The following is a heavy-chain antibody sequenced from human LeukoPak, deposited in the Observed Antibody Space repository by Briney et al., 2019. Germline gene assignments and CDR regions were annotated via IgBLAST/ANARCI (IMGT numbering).Heavy chain of an antibody. CDR3: ARRIGSSWYDSFVY. J-gene: IGHJ4*02. CDR1: GYTFSNYG. Sequence: GSVKVSCKASGYTFSNYGISWVRQAPGQGLEWMGWISAYNGNTNYAQKLQGRVNMTTDTSTSTAYMELRSLRSDDTAVYSGARRIGSSWYDSFVYWGQGTLVTVSA. V-gene: IGHV1-18*01. CDR2: ISAYNGNT. D-gene: IGHD6-13*01.